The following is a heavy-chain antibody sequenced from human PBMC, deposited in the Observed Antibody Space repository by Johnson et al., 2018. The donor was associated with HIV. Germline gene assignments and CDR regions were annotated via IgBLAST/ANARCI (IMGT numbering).Heavy chain of an antibody. CDR2: ISYDGSNK. D-gene: IGHD3-16*01. CDR3: AKGLIMIVFGGGLAHDAFDM. CDR1: GFTFSSYG. Sequence: HVQLVESGGGVVQPGRSLRLSCAASGFTFSSYGMHWVRQAPGKGLEWVAVISYDGSNKYYADSVKGRFTISRDNSKNTLHLQMNSLRAEDTAVYYCAKGLIMIVFGGGLAHDAFDMWGQGTMVTVSS. V-gene: IGHV3-30*18. J-gene: IGHJ3*02.